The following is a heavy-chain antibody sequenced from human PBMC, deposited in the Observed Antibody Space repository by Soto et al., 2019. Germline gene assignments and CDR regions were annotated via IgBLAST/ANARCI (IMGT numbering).Heavy chain of an antibody. CDR1: GGSISSGGYY. Sequence: QVQLQESGPGLVKPSQTLSLTCTVSGGSISSGGYYWIRIRQNPGKGLEWIGYIYYSGNTYYNPSLKKIVTISVDTSKITFSLKQRSVTATDTTVYYCDRKALLRGEGTLFTVYS. V-gene: IGHV4-31*01. J-gene: IGHJ4*02. CDR3: DRKALL. CDR2: IYYSGNT. D-gene: IGHD2-15*01.